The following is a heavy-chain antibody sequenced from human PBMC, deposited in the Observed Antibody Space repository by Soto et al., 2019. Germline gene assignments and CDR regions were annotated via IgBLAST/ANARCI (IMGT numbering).Heavy chain of an antibody. V-gene: IGHV3-48*02. CDR1: GFTFSSYS. CDR2: ISSSSSTI. D-gene: IGHD2-15*01. J-gene: IGHJ4*02. CDR3: ARDLGYCSGGSCYHSGFDY. Sequence: GSLRLSCAASGFTFSSYSMNWVRQAPGKGLEWVSYISSSSSTIYYADSVKGRFTISRDNAKNSLYLQMNSLRDEDTAVYYCARDLGYCSGGSCYHSGFDYWGQGTLVTVSS.